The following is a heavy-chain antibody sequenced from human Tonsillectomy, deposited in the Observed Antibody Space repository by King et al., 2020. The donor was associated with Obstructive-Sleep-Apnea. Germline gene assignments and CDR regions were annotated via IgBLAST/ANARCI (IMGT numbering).Heavy chain of an antibody. D-gene: IGHD5-12*01. J-gene: IGHJ4*02. CDR1: GGSISNYY. V-gene: IGHV4-59*08. CDR2: MYYSGNT. Sequence: QLQESGPGLVKPSETLSLTCTVSGGSISNYYWSWIRQPPGKGLEWIGYMYYSGNTNFNPSHKSRVTISADTSKIQFSLRLSSVTAADTAVYYCARHRGVEDYGGYGDYFDYWGQGTLVTVSS. CDR3: ARHRGVEDYGGYGDYFDY.